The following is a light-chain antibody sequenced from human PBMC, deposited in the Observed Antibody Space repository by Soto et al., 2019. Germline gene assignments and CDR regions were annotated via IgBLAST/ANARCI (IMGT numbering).Light chain of an antibody. CDR1: KLGERF. V-gene: IGLV3-1*01. CDR2: QDT. Sequence: SYELTQPPSVSVSPGQTASISCSGDKLGERFACWYQQKPGQSPVMVIYQDTKRPSGIPERFSGSNSGNTATLTISGTQALDEADYYCQAWDSSTGVVFGGRTKLTVL. J-gene: IGLJ2*01. CDR3: QAWDSSTGVV.